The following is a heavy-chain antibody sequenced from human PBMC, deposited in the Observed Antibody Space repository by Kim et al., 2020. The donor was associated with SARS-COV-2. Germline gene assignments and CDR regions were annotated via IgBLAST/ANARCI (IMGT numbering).Heavy chain of an antibody. Sequence: GGSLRLSCAASGFTFSSYGMHWVRQAPGKGLEWVAVIWYDGSNKYYADSVKGRFTISRDNSKNTLYLQMNSLRAEDTAVYYCARDGVVGATPGMDVWGQGTTVTVSS. D-gene: IGHD1-26*01. CDR3: ARDGVVGATPGMDV. CDR1: GFTFSSYG. J-gene: IGHJ6*02. V-gene: IGHV3-33*01. CDR2: IWYDGSNK.